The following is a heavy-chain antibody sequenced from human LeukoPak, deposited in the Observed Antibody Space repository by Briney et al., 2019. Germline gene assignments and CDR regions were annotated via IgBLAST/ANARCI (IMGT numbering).Heavy chain of an antibody. CDR2: INHSGST. CDR3: ARPRTYYYYYMDV. J-gene: IGHJ6*03. Sequence: PSETLSLTCTVSGDSIRSFTYYWSWIRQPPGKGLEWIGEINHSGSTNYNPSLKSRVTISVDTSKNQFSLKLSSVTAADTAVYYCARPRTYYYYYMDVWGKGTTVTVSS. V-gene: IGHV4-34*01. CDR1: GDSIRSFTYY.